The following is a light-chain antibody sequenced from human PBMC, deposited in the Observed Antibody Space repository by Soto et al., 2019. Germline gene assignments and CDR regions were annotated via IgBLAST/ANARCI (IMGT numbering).Light chain of an antibody. J-gene: IGKJ1*01. V-gene: IGKV3-15*01. Sequence: EIVMTQSPATLSVSPGERATLSCRASQSVSSSLAWYQQKPGQAPRLLIYGASTRATGIPARFSGSGSGTEFTLTISSLQSEDFAVYYCQQYNNCWTFGLGTKVEVK. CDR1: QSVSSS. CDR3: QQYNNCWT. CDR2: GAS.